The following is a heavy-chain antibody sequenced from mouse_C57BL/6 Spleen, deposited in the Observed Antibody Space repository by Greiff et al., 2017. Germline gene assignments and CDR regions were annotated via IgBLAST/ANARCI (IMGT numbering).Heavy chain of an antibody. CDR2: IYPGDGDT. CDR1: GHAVSSYW. J-gene: IGHJ1*03. D-gene: IGHD1-1*01. V-gene: IGHV1-80*01. CDR3: APTTVVWRYFDV. Sequence: VQLQQSGAELVKPGASVKISCKASGHAVSSYWLHWVKQRPGKGLERMGQIYPGDGDTNSTGKFKGKATLSADKSSSTAYMQLSSLTSEDSAVYFCAPTTVVWRYFDVWGTGSTVTVAS.